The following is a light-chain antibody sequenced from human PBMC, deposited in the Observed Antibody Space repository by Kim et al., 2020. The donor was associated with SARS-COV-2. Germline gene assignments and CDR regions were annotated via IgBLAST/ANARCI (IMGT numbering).Light chain of an antibody. V-gene: IGKV3-15*01. CDR1: QSVSSN. J-gene: IGKJ1*01. Sequence: VCPRESATHSRRASQSVSSNLAWYQQKPGQDPRLLIYGASTRATGIPARFSGSGSGTEFTLTISSLQSEDFAVYYCQQYNNWPGTFGQGTKVDIK. CDR2: GAS. CDR3: QQYNNWPGT.